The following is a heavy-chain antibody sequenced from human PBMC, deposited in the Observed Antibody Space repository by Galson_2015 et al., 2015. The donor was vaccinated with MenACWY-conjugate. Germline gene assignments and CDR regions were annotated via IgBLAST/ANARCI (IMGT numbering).Heavy chain of an antibody. CDR2: INPGGSST. J-gene: IGHJ1*01. V-gene: IGHV3-74*01. CDR3: AKSRVAAVYVAS. D-gene: IGHD2-15*01. CDR1: GFTFNTYW. Sequence: SLRLSCAASGFTFNTYWMHWVRQAPGKGLVWVSRINPGGSSTTYADSVKDRFTISRDNAKNTLYLQMNSLRPEDTAVFYCAKSRVAAVYVASWRQGTLGTVSS.